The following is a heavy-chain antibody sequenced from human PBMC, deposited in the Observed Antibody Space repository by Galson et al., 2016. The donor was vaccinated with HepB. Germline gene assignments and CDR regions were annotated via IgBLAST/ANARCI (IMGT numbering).Heavy chain of an antibody. CDR2: IHHSGGSI. D-gene: IGHD2-8*01. V-gene: IGHV4-4*02. J-gene: IGHJ6*02. CDR1: GGSISSNNW. Sequence: SETLSLTCAVSGGSISSNNWWNWSWVRQPPGKGLEWIGEIHHSGGSINYNPSLKSRVTISVDKSKNQLSLKVTSVIAADTAVYYCARGVSNPNYFYALDVWGQGTTVTVS. CDR3: ARGVSNPNYFYALDV.